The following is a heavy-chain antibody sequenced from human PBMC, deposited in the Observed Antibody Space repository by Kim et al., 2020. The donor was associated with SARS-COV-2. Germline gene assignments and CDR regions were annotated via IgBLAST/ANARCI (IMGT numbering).Heavy chain of an antibody. D-gene: IGHD3-16*02. CDR3: AREYLMITFGGVIVLGY. V-gene: IGHV3-30*04. Sequence: GGSLRLSCAASGFTFSSYAMHWVRQAPGKGLEWVAVISYDGSNKYYADSVKGRFTISRDNSKNTLYLQMNSLRAEDTAVYYCAREYLMITFGGVIVLGYWVQGSLLTVCS. CDR1: GFTFSSYA. J-gene: IGHJ4*02. CDR2: ISYDGSNK.